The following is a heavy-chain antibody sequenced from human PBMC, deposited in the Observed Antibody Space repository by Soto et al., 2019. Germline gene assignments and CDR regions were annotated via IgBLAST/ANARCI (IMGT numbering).Heavy chain of an antibody. CDR3: AKDHYVLGYCSGGSCYSDLADY. J-gene: IGHJ4*02. V-gene: IGHV3-30*18. CDR2: ISYDGSNK. Sequence: QVQLVESGGGVVQPGRSLRLSCAASGFTFSSYGMHWVRQAPGKGLEWVAVISYDGSNKYYADSVKGRFTISRDNSKNTLYLQMNSLRAEDTAVYYCAKDHYVLGYCSGGSCYSDLADYWGQGTLVTVSS. CDR1: GFTFSSYG. D-gene: IGHD2-15*01.